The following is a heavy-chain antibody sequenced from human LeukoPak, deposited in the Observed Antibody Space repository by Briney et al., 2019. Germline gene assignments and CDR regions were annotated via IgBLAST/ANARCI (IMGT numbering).Heavy chain of an antibody. V-gene: IGHV4-31*03. Sequence: PSQTLSLTCTVSGGSISSGGYYWSWIRQHPGKGLEWIGYIYYSGSTYYNPSLKSRVTISVDTSKNQFSLKLSSVTAADTAVYYCARENIAVAVDYWGQGTLVTVSS. CDR3: ARENIAVAVDY. CDR1: GGSISSGGYY. CDR2: IYYSGST. D-gene: IGHD6-19*01. J-gene: IGHJ4*02.